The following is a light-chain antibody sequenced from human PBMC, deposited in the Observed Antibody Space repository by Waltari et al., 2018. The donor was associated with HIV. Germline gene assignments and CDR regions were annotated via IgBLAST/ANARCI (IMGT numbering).Light chain of an antibody. Sequence: DVLATHFPLSLTVSPGESASITCRATESLRHSNGRNYLDWYFQRPGHPPRLLIYLASNRASGVPDRFVGGGSGTDFTLRITRVEAADVGIYFCLQNIRAPFAFGQGT. CDR2: LAS. V-gene: IGKV2-28*01. CDR1: ESLRHSNGRNY. CDR3: LQNIRAPFA. J-gene: IGKJ2*01.